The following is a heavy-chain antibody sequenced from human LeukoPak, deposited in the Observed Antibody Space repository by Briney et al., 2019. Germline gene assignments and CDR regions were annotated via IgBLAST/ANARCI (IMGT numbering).Heavy chain of an antibody. Sequence: GGSLRLSCAASGFTFSYAWMNWVRQAPGKGLEWVGRIKSKADGGTTDYAAPVKGRFTISRDDSKNTLYLQMNSLKTEDTAVYYCTTSYYDTLTGSSTFDYWGQGTLVTVSS. CDR3: TTSYYDTLTGSSTFDY. CDR2: IKSKADGGTT. CDR1: GFTFSYAW. V-gene: IGHV3-15*01. J-gene: IGHJ4*02. D-gene: IGHD3-9*01.